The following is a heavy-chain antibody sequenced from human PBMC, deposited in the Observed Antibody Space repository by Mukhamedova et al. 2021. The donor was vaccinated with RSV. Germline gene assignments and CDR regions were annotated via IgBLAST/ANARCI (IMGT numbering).Heavy chain of an antibody. V-gene: IGHV3-30*18. Sequence: VRQAPGKGLEWVAVIASGGSNDYYGDSVKGRFTISRDNSKNTLYLQMNSLRTEDTAVYYCAKESKLATIREGLDYWGQGTLVTV. CDR2: IASGGSND. CDR3: AKESKLATIREGLDY. J-gene: IGHJ4*02. D-gene: IGHD5-24*01.